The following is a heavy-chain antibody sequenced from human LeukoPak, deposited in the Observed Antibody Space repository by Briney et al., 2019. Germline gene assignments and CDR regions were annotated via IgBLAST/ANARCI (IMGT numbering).Heavy chain of an antibody. CDR1: GYTFTGYY. Sequence: ASVKVSCKASGYTFTGYYMHWVRQAPGQGLEWMGWINPNSGGTNYAQKFQGRVTMTRDTSISTAYMELSRLRSDDTAVYYCARAYSGSYYFGSWFDPWGQGTLVTVSS. CDR2: INPNSGGT. V-gene: IGHV1-2*02. CDR3: ARAYSGSYYFGSWFDP. J-gene: IGHJ5*02. D-gene: IGHD1-26*01.